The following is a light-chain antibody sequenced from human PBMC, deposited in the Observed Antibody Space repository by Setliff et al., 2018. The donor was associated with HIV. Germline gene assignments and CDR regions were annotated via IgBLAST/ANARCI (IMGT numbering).Light chain of an antibody. CDR3: SSYTGTSTLV. CDR2: EVS. Sequence: QSALTQPASVSGSPGQSITISCTGTSSDVGGYNYVSWYQQHPGKAPKLMIYEVSNRPSGVSNRFSGSKSGNTASLTISGLQAEDEAGYCCSSYTGTSTLVFGTGTKVTVL. CDR1: SSDVGGYNY. J-gene: IGLJ1*01. V-gene: IGLV2-14*01.